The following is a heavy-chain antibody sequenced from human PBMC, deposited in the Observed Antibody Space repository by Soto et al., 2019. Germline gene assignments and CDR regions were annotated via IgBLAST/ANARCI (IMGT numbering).Heavy chain of an antibody. CDR3: ARERTFGGVIAVDY. CDR2: INHSGST. Sequence: SETLSLTCAVYGGSFSCYYWSWIRQPPGKGLEWIGEINHSGSTNYNPSLKSRVTISVDTSKNQFSPKLSSVTAADTAVYYCARERTFGGVIAVDYWGQGTLVTVSS. V-gene: IGHV4-34*01. J-gene: IGHJ4*02. D-gene: IGHD3-16*02. CDR1: GGSFSCYY.